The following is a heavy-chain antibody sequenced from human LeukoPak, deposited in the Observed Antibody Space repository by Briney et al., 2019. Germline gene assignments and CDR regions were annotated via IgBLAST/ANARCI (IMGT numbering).Heavy chain of an antibody. CDR2: MNPNSGRT. Sequence: ASVKVSCKASGYTLTSYDINWVRQATGQGLEWMGWMNPNSGRTGYAQNFQGRITITRNTSISTAYLELSSLGSDDTAVYYCTRETSSRYFDYWGQGTLVTVSS. J-gene: IGHJ4*02. CDR3: TRETSSRYFDY. V-gene: IGHV1-8*01. CDR1: GYTLTSYD.